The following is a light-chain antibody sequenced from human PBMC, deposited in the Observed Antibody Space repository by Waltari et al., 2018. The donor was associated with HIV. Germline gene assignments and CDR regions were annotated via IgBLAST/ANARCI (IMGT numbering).Light chain of an antibody. Sequence: SALIQPALVSGSPGQSLPSPCTRTGTAIGTHYAWYQPFAGKAPQLILFKVNRRPSGVSFRFSGFKSGDTASLTISGLQPEHEATYYCTSLGDTNSILFGGGTLLTVL. CDR1: GTAIGTHYA. CDR3: TSLGDTNSIL. V-gene: IGLV2-14*01. CDR2: KVN. J-gene: IGLJ2*01.